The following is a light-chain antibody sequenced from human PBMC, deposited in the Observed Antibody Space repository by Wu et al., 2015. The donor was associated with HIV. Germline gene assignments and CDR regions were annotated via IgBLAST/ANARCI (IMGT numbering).Light chain of an antibody. CDR2: DTS. V-gene: IGKV3-11*01. J-gene: IGKJ4*01. CDR3: QQRNSWPLT. CDR1: QSINNY. Sequence: EIVLIQSPATLSLSPGERATLSCRASQSINNYLAWYQQKPGQAPRLLIYDTSNRATGIPARFSGSGSGTDFTLTISSLEPEDFAVYFCQQRNSWPLTFGGGPRWRSN.